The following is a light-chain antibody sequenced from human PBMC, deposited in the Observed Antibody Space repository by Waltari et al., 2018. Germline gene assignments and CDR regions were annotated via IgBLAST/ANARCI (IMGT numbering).Light chain of an antibody. CDR3: QQHSNWPPSIT. V-gene: IGKV1-9*01. CDR1: QDIHSY. Sequence: DIYLTQSPSFLSASVGDRVTITCRASQDIHSYLAWYQLRPGQAPRLIIYVASKLQSGVPSRFSGSRTGTDFTLTISGLQPEDFATYYCQQHSNWPPSITFGQGIRLE. CDR2: VAS. J-gene: IGKJ5*01.